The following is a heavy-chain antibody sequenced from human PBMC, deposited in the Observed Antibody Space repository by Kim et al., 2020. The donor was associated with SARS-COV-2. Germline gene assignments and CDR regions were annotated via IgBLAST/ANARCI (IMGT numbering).Heavy chain of an antibody. CDR1: GGSISSYY. J-gene: IGHJ4*02. CDR3: ARVGRPYYYDSSGYYSYLDY. CDR2: IYYSGST. Sequence: SETLSLTCTVSGGSISSYYWSWIRQPPGKGLEWIGYIYYSGSTNYNPSLKSRVTISVDTSKNQFSLKLSSVTAADTAVYYCARVGRPYYYDSSGYYSYLDYWGQGTLVTVSS. D-gene: IGHD3-22*01. V-gene: IGHV4-59*13.